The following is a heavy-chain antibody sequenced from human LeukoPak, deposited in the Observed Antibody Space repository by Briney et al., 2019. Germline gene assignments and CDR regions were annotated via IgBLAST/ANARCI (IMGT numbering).Heavy chain of an antibody. J-gene: IGHJ4*02. CDR3: VKEDNYSPGGDY. V-gene: IGHV3-64D*09. D-gene: IGHD2-15*01. CDR1: GFTFSSCA. Sequence: GGSLRLSCSASGFTFSSCAMHWVRQAPGKGLEYVSVISSNGVNTYYADSVKGRFINSRDNFKNTVYLQMSSLRAEDTAVYYCVKEDNYSPGGDYWGQGTLVTVSS. CDR2: ISSNGVNT.